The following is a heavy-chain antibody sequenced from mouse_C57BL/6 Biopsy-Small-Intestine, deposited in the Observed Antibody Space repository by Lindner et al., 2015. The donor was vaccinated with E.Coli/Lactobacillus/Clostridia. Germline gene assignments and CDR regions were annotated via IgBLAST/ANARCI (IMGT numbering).Heavy chain of an antibody. CDR2: INPSSGYT. D-gene: IGHD1-1*01. V-gene: IGHV1-7*01. CDR3: ARRGLRSWFAY. CDR1: GYTFTSYW. Sequence: VQLQESGAELAKPGASVKMSCKASGYTFTSYWMHWVKQRPGQGLEWIGYINPSSGYTEYNQKFKDKATLTADKSSSTAYMQLSSLTSEDSAVYYCARRGLRSWFAYWGQGTLATVSA. J-gene: IGHJ3*01.